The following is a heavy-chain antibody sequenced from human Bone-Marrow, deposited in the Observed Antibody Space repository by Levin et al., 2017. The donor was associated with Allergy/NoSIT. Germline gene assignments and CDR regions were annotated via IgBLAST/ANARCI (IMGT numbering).Heavy chain of an antibody. V-gene: IGHV4-39*07. CDR2: IYYSGST. CDR3: ARVPTYYYYYYYGMDG. CDR1: GGSISSSSYY. D-gene: IGHD3-10*01. J-gene: IGHJ6*02. Sequence: SQTLSLTCTVSGGSISSSSYYWGWIRQPPGKGLEWIGSIYYSGSTYYNPSLKSRVTISVDTSKNQFSLKLSSVTAADTAVYYCARVPTYYYYYYYGMDGWGQGTTVTVSS.